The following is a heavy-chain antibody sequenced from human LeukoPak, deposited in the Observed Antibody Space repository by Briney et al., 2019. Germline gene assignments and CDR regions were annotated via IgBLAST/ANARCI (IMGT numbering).Heavy chain of an antibody. Sequence: QPGGSLRLSCAASGFTFSSYAMSWVRQAPGKGLEWGSAISGSGGSTYYADSVKGRFTISRDNSKNTLYLQMNSLRAEDTAVYYCAKVVDSSGYYLLFDYWGQGTLVTVSS. CDR1: GFTFSSYA. D-gene: IGHD3-22*01. CDR3: AKVVDSSGYYLLFDY. J-gene: IGHJ4*02. CDR2: ISGSGGST. V-gene: IGHV3-23*01.